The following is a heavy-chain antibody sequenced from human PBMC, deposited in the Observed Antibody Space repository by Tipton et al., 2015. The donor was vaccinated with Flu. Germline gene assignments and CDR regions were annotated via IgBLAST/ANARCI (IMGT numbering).Heavy chain of an antibody. D-gene: IGHD6-19*01. J-gene: IGHJ5*02. CDR3: ARGVAASSREFDR. Sequence: GLVKPSQTLSLTCAISGDSVSSNSAAWNWIRQSPSRGLEWLGRIYYRSKWYKEYAASVKSRMTINPDASKNQFSLQVNSVTPEDTAVYYCARGVAASSREFDRWGQGTLVTVSS. CDR1: GDSVSSNSAA. CDR2: IYYRSKWYK. V-gene: IGHV6-1*01.